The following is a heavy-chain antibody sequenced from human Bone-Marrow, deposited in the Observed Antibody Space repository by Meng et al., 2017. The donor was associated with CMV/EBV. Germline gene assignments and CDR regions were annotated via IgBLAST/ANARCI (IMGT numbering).Heavy chain of an antibody. CDR3: AGVVYDFWGVKYLGVAMDV. CDR2: ISGSGGST. J-gene: IGHJ6*02. CDR1: GFTFRSYA. V-gene: IGHV3-23*01. D-gene: IGHD3-3*01. Sequence: GGSLRLSCAASGFTFRSYAMSWVRQAPGNGLEWVSAISGSGGSTYYADSVKGRFTISGDNSKNTHYLQMNSLRAEDTAVYYGAGVVYDFWGVKYLGVAMDVCRQGTTVTVSS.